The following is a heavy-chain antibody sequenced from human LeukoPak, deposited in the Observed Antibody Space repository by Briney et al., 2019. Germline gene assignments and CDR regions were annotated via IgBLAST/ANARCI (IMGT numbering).Heavy chain of an antibody. CDR2: IYTSGNT. J-gene: IGHJ5*02. V-gene: IGHV4-4*07. D-gene: IGHD3-10*01. CDR3: ARDSNFGVFDP. Sequence: SETLSLTCTVSGGSVSSYYWSCIRQPAGKGLEWIGRIYTSGNTNYNPSLKSSVTMSVDTSKKQLSLKLSYVTAADTAVYYCARDSNFGVFDPWGQGTLATVSS. CDR1: GGSVSSYY.